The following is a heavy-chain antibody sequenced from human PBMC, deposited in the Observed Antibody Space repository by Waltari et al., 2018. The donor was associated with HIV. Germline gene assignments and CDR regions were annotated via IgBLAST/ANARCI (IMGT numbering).Heavy chain of an antibody. CDR2: IWYDGSKK. CDR3: ARVPFASSWSADSFDV. V-gene: IGHV3-33*01. CDR1: GFRVCDYG. J-gene: IGHJ3*01. Sequence: VQLEESGGGVVQPGRSRRLSCAASGFRVCDYGMPWVRQAPGKGLLWLAVIWYDGSKKEYSDSGKGRFTISKDNSKNTLFLQMNSLRVDDTAVYFCARVPFASSWSADSFDVWGPGTRITVSS. D-gene: IGHD6-13*01.